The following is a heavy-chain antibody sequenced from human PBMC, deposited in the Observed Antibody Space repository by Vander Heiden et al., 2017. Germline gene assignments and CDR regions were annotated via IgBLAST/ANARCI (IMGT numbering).Heavy chain of an antibody. D-gene: IGHD3-22*01. V-gene: IGHV3-23*01. CDR1: GFTFSSYA. J-gene: IGHJ3*02. Sequence: EVQLLASGGGLVQPGGSLRLSCAASGFTFSSYAMSWVRQAPGKGLEWVSASSGSGGSTYYADSVKGRFTISRDNSKNTLYLQMNSLRAEDTAVYYCAKGRITMIVVRSAFDIWGQGTMVTVSS. CDR2: SSGSGGST. CDR3: AKGRITMIVVRSAFDI.